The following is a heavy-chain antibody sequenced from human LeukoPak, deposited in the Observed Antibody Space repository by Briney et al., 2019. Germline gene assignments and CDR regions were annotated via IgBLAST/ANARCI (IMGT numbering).Heavy chain of an antibody. CDR1: GGSISSSNW. CDR3: ASSGTVSDFDY. V-gene: IGHV4-4*02. CDR2: IYHSGST. J-gene: IGHJ4*02. D-gene: IGHD4-17*01. Sequence: PSGTLSLTCAVSGGSISSSNWWSWVRQPPGKGLEWIGEIYHSGSTNYNPSLKSRVNISVDKSKNQFSLNLSSVTAADTAVYYCASSGTVSDFDYWGQGTLVTVSS.